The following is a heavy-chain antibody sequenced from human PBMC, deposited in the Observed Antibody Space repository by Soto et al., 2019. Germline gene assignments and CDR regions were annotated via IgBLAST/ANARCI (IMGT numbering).Heavy chain of an antibody. J-gene: IGHJ4*02. D-gene: IGHD3-22*01. CDR1: GGSISSGGYY. V-gene: IGHV4-31*03. Sequence: SETLSLTCTVSGGSISSGGYYWSWIRQHPGKGLEWIGHIYYSGSTYYNPSLKSRVTISVDTSKNQFSLKLSSVTAADTAVYYCAREDSSGYSDFDYWGQGTLVTVSS. CDR3: AREDSSGYSDFDY. CDR2: IYYSGST.